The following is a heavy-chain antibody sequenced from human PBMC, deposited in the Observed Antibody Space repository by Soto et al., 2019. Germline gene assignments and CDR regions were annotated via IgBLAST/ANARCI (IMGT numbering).Heavy chain of an antibody. D-gene: IGHD2-21*02. J-gene: IGHJ5*02. CDR1: GGSVSSGSYY. CDR2: IYYSGST. CDR3: ARSAIVDRGGDSLPDR. V-gene: IGHV4-61*01. Sequence: KPSETLSLTCTVSGGSVSSGSYYWSWIRQPPGKGLEWIGYIYYSGSTNYNPSLKSRVTISVDTSKNQFSLKLSSVTAADTAVYYCARSAIVDRGGDSLPDRWGQVTLVTVSS.